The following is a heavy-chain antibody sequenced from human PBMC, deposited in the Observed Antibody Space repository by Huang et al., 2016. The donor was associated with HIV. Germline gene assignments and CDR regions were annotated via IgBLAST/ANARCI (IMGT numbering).Heavy chain of an antibody. CDR2: IGSDSRDT. Sequence: QVQLVQSGGEVKQPGASVRVYCKASGYDFGSYGMSWVRQAPGQGLEWLGWIGSDSRDTRTAQKFQGRGTMTTDRSATKTYMELRSLRYDDTAVYYCARDTYYTDIWKRNDASFLWGQGTMITVYS. CDR3: ARDTYYTDIWKRNDASFL. D-gene: IGHD3-22*01. CDR1: GYDFGSYG. J-gene: IGHJ3*01. V-gene: IGHV1-18*01.